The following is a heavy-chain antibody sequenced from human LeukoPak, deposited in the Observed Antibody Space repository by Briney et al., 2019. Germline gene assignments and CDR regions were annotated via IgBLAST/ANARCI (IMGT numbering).Heavy chain of an antibody. CDR2: MYYSGNT. V-gene: IGHV4-39*01. D-gene: IGHD2-15*01. CDR3: VRQRVVGSWSFDY. CDR1: GGSISSGHYW. J-gene: IGHJ4*02. Sequence: PSETLSLTCTVSGGSISSGHYWWGWIRQPPGKGLDWIGSMYYSGNTHYNPSLQSRVTVSVDTSKNQFSLKLTSVTAADTAVYYCVRQRVVGSWSFDYWGQGNLVTVSS.